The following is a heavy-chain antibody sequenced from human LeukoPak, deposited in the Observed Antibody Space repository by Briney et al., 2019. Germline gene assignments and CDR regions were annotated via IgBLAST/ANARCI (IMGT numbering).Heavy chain of an antibody. CDR1: GYMFTGYY. V-gene: IGHV1-2*02. Sequence: ASVKVSCKASGYMFTGYYIHWVRQAPGQGLEWMGWINPNSGVTKYAQKFQGRVTMTRDTSISTVYMEVSRLRSDDTAVHYFARDALNYGHLSPFDSWGQGTLVTVSS. J-gene: IGHJ4*02. D-gene: IGHD3-10*01. CDR2: INPNSGVT. CDR3: ARDALNYGHLSPFDS.